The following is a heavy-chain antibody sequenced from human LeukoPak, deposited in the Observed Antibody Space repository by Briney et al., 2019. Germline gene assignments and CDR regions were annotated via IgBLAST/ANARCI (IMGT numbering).Heavy chain of an antibody. CDR1: GGSISSYY. CDR3: ARVSGYSSGWTLDY. J-gene: IGHJ4*02. V-gene: IGHV4-59*01. Sequence: PSETLSLTCTVSGGSISSYYWSWIRQPPGKGLEWIGYIYHSGSTNYNPSLKSRVTISVDTSKNQFSLKLSSVTAADTAVYYCARVSGYSSGWTLDYWGQGTLVTVSS. D-gene: IGHD6-19*01. CDR2: IYHSGST.